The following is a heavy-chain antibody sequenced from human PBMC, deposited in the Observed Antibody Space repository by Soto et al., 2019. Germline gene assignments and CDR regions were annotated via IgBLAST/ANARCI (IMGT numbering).Heavy chain of an antibody. Sequence: QVQLQESGPGLVKPSETLSLTCTVSGGSIDGYNCAWIRQPPGKSLEWVGYVYYNGGSRYNPSLESRVTLSMATSKSQFFLRLTSGTAADTAVYYCVRQGIGNLHGLVDVWSRGTTVTVS. CDR3: VRQGIGNLHGLVDV. J-gene: IGHJ6*02. CDR2: VYYNGGS. D-gene: IGHD3-10*01. CDR1: GGSIDGYN. V-gene: IGHV4-59*08.